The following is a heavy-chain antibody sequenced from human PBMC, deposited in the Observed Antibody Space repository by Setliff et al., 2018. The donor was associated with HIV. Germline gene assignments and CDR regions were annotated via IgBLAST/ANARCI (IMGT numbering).Heavy chain of an antibody. D-gene: IGHD3-10*01. Sequence: PSETLSLTCAVYGASFSDYYWSWIRQPPGKGLEWIGEINDSGSANYNPSLKGRVTLSVDTSKNQFSLKVTSVTAADTAVYYCARATLLIRSWFDPWGQGTLVTVSS. CDR2: INDSGSA. V-gene: IGHV4-34*01. CDR3: ARATLLIRSWFDP. CDR1: GASFSDYY. J-gene: IGHJ5*02.